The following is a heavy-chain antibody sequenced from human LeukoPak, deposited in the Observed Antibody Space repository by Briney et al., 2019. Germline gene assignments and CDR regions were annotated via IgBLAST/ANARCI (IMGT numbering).Heavy chain of an antibody. CDR2: INPQNGIS. V-gene: IGHV1-2*06. CDR3: ARGQLQKPDF. CDR1: GYTFTSYY. Sequence: ASVKVSCKTSGYTFTSYYVHWVRQAPGQGLEWMGHINPQNGISKYAQKFQGRVTMTRDTSITTAYMELSSLTSDDTAIYCCARGQLQKPDFWGPGTLVTVSS. J-gene: IGHJ4*02.